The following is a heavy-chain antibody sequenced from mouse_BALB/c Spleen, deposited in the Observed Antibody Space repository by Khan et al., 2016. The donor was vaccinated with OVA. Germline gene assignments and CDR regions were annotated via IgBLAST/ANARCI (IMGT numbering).Heavy chain of an antibody. CDR2: ISSDGSYT. V-gene: IGHV5-6*01. CDR1: GFTFSSYG. CDR3: ASHLTGSFAY. Sequence: EVELVESGGDLVKPGGSLKLSCAASGFTFSSYGMSWVRQPPDKRLEWVATISSDGSYTYYPDSVKGRFTISRDNVKNTLYLQMSSLKSEDTAMYYCASHLTGSFAYWGQGTLVTVSA. J-gene: IGHJ3*01. D-gene: IGHD4-1*01.